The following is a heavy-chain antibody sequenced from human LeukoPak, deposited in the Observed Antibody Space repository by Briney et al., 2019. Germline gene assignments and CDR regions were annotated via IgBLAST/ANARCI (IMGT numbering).Heavy chain of an antibody. D-gene: IGHD3-10*01. CDR1: GGSISSYY. Sequence: PSETLSLTCTVSGGSISSYYWSWIRQPPGKGLEWIGYIDDSGSANYNPSLKSRVTISGDTSKNQFYLKLSSVTAADTAVYYCARLGGSGSSIDYWGQGTLVTVSS. CDR3: ARLGGSGSSIDY. J-gene: IGHJ4*02. CDR2: IDDSGSA. V-gene: IGHV4-59*08.